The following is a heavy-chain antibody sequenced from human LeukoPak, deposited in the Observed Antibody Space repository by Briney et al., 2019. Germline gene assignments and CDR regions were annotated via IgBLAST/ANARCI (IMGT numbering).Heavy chain of an antibody. CDR3: ARDGVLRYFDYYYYYMDV. D-gene: IGHD3-9*01. CDR1: GGSISSGSYY. CDR2: IYTSGST. J-gene: IGHJ6*03. V-gene: IGHV4-61*02. Sequence: SQTLSLTCTVSGGSISSGSYYWSWIRQPAGKGLEWIGRIYTSGSTNYNPSLKSRVTISVDTSKNQFSLKLSSVTAADTAVYYCARDGVLRYFDYYYYYMDVWGKGTTVTISS.